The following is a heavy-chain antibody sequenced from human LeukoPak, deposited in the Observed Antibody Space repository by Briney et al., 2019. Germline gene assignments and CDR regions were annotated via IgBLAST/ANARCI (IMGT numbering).Heavy chain of an antibody. CDR2: IWYDGSNK. D-gene: IGHD3-22*01. J-gene: IGHJ4*02. CDR3: ARYYYASSGYYYADY. V-gene: IGHV3-33*01. Sequence: GGSLRLSCAASGFTFSSYGMHWVRQAPGKGLEWVAVIWYDGSNKYYADSVKGRFTISRDNSKNTLYLQMNSLRAEDTAVYYCARYYYASSGYYYADYWGQGTLVTVSS. CDR1: GFTFSSYG.